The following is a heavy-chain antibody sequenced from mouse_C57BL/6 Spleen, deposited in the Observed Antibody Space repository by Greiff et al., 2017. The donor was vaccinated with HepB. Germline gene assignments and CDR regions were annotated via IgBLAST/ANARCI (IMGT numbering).Heavy chain of an antibody. D-gene: IGHD1-1*01. V-gene: IGHV1-80*01. CDR2: IYPGDGDT. Sequence: QVQLQQSGAELVKPGASVKISCKASGYAFSSYWMNWVKQRPGKGLEWIGQIYPGDGDTNYNGKFKGKATLTADKSSSTAYMQLSSLTSEDSAVYFCAREGISYGSSYWYFDVWGTGTTVTVSS. CDR3: AREGISYGSSYWYFDV. CDR1: GYAFSSYW. J-gene: IGHJ1*03.